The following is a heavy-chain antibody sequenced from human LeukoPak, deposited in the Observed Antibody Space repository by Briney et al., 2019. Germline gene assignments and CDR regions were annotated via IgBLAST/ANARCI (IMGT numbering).Heavy chain of an antibody. D-gene: IGHD6-6*01. J-gene: IGHJ4*02. V-gene: IGHV3-21*01. CDR1: GFAFSSYS. CDR2: ISSSSSFI. CDR3: AREGLKGSLHY. Sequence: GGSLRLSCAASGFAFSSYSMNWVRQAPGKGLEWVSSISSSSSFIYYADSVKGRFTISRDDAKNSLYLQMNTLRAEDTAVYYCAREGLKGSLHYWGQGTLVTVSS.